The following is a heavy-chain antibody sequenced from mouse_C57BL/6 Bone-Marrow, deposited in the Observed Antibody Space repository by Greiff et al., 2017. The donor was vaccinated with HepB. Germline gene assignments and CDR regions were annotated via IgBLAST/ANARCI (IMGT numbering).Heavy chain of an antibody. D-gene: IGHD2-5*01. CDR1: GYTFTDYY. CDR2: INPNNGGT. V-gene: IGHV1-26*01. J-gene: IGHJ2*01. CDR3: ARDYYSNYLGAY. Sequence: EVQLQQSGPELVKPGASVKISCKASGYTFTDYYMNWVKQSHGKSLEWIGDINPNNGGTSYNQKFKGKATLTVDKSSSTAYMELRSLTSEDSAVYYCARDYYSNYLGAYWGQGTTLTVSS.